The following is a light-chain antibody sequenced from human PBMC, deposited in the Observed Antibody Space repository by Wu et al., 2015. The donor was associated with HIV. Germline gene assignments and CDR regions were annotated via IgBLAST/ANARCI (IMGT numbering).Light chain of an antibody. CDR1: QIISSSY. CDR2: GAS. V-gene: IGKV3D-20*02. CDR3: QQRSNWLWT. J-gene: IGKJ1*01. Sequence: EIVLTQSPGTLALSPGERATLSCRASQIISSSYLAWYQQKPGQAPRLLIYGASTRATGIPDRFSGSESGTDFTLTISRVEPEDFAVYYCQQRSNWLWTFGQGTKVEIK.